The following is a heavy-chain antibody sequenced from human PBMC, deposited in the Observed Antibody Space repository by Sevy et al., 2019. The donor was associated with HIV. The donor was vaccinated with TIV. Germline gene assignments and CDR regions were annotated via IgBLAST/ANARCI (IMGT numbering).Heavy chain of an antibody. CDR2: TYHRSKWYY. V-gene: IGHV6-1*01. J-gene: IGHJ4*02. D-gene: IGHD1-7*01. CDR3: ARDYSGTTSYFDF. Sequence: SQTLSLTCAISGDRVSSYSVAWNWIRQSPSRGLEWLGRTYHRSKWYYDYAVSVESRITINPDTSKNQFSLQLNSVTPEDTAVYYCARDYSGTTSYFDFWGQGTLVTVSS. CDR1: GDRVSSYSVA.